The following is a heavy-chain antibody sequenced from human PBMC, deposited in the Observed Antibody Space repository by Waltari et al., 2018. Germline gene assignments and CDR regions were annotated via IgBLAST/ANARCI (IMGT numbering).Heavy chain of an antibody. D-gene: IGHD2-2*02. J-gene: IGHJ5*02. V-gene: IGHV4-4*07. Sequence: QVQLQESGPGLVKPSETLSLTCTVSGGSISSYYWSWIRPPAGKGLEWIGRIYTSGSTNYNPSLKSRVTMSVDTSKNQFSLKLSSVTAADTAVYYCARDPRLDCSSTSCYTGWFDPWGQGTLVTVSS. CDR2: IYTSGST. CDR1: GGSISSYY. CDR3: ARDPRLDCSSTSCYTGWFDP.